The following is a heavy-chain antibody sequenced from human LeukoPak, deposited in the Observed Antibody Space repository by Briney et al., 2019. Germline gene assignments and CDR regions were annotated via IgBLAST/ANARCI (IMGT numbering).Heavy chain of an antibody. CDR2: SKSKAGGGTV. D-gene: IGHD1-26*01. CDR1: GFTFSDVW. CDR3: TAEGDGTYSSDY. J-gene: IGHJ4*02. V-gene: IGHV3-15*01. Sequence: GGPLRLSCSASGFTFSDVWMSWVRQPPGKGLGWVGRSKSKAGGGTVDLAAHGQGRFTISRDDSKTTLSLQMNSLEIEDPAVYYCTAEGDGTYSSDYWGQGTLVTVSS.